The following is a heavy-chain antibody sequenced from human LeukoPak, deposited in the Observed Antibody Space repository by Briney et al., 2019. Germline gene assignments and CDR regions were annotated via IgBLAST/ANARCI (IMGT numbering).Heavy chain of an antibody. CDR2: IKQDGSEK. CDR3: ASLDVGYCSSTSCYRDY. J-gene: IGHJ4*02. CDR1: GFTFSSYW. D-gene: IGHD2-2*01. Sequence: GGSLRLSCAASGFTFSSYWMNWVRQAPGKGLEWVANIKQDGSEKYYVDSVKGRFTISRDNAKNSLYLQMNSLRAEDTAVYYCASLDVGYCSSTSCYRDYWGQGTLVTVSS. V-gene: IGHV3-7*01.